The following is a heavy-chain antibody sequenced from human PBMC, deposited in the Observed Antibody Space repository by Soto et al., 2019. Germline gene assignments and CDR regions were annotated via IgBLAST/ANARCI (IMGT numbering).Heavy chain of an antibody. CDR1: GGSISPYY. V-gene: IGHV4-59*01. J-gene: IGHJ6*03. D-gene: IGHD6-13*01. Sequence: PSETLSLACTVSGGSISPYYWSWIRQPLGKGLEWIGYVYYSGNTNYNPSLESRVTISVDTSRNRFSLNLTSATAADTAVYYCARKGAAASYAHYYMDVWGRGTGVTVS. CDR2: VYYSGNT. CDR3: ARKGAAASYAHYYMDV.